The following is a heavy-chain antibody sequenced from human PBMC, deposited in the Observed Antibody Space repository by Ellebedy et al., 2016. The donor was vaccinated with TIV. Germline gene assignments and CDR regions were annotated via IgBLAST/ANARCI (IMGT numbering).Heavy chain of an antibody. CDR2: IYPGDSDT. V-gene: IGHV5-51*01. J-gene: IGHJ6*02. D-gene: IGHD6-19*01. Sequence: GESLKISCKGSGYSFTSYWIGWVRRMPGKGLEWMGNIYPGDSDTRYSPSFQGQVTISAGKSISTAYLQWSSLKDSDTAMYYCARRAGTGYYGMDVWGQGTTVTVSS. CDR1: GYSFTSYW. CDR3: ARRAGTGYYGMDV.